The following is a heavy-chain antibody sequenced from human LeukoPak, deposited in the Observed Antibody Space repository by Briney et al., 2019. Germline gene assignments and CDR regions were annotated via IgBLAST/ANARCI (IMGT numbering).Heavy chain of an antibody. V-gene: IGHV3-66*01. Sequence: GGSLRLSCAASRFTVSNNYMSWVRQTPGKGLEWVSVIYSDGTTYYGDTVKGRFTISRDKAKNTLYLKMNSLRVDDTAVYYCARNRRYDCWGQGTLVTVSS. D-gene: IGHD3-16*02. J-gene: IGHJ4*02. CDR1: RFTVSNNY. CDR2: IYSDGTT. CDR3: ARNRRYDC.